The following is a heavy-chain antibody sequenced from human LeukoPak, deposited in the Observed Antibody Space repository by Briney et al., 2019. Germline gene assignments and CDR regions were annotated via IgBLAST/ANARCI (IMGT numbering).Heavy chain of an antibody. CDR1: GGSISSYY. V-gene: IGHV4-4*07. D-gene: IGHD6-13*01. Sequence: SETLSLTCTVSGGSISSYYWSWIRQPAGKGLEWIGRIYSTGSTNYNPSLKSRVTMSVDTSKNQFSLKLRSVTAADTAVYYCARQIASAGTAGFDFWGQGALVTVSS. CDR3: ARQIASAGTAGFDF. J-gene: IGHJ4*02. CDR2: IYSTGST.